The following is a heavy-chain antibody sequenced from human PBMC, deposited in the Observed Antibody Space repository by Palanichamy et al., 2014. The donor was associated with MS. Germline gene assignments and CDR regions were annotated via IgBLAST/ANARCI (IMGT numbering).Heavy chain of an antibody. CDR1: DFSFPTYA. V-gene: IGHV3-23*01. D-gene: IGHD2-2*01. Sequence: EVHLLESGGGLVXRGGSLRLSCEASDFSFPTYAMSWVRQAPGKGLEWVSGISGWGTGTYYADSVKGRFTVSRDNSKNTLYLQMNSLRAEDTAVYFCAKHLTLFYSNRDYFDSWGQGTLVTVSS. J-gene: IGHJ4*02. CDR3: AKHLTLFYSNRDYFDS. CDR2: ISGWGTGT.